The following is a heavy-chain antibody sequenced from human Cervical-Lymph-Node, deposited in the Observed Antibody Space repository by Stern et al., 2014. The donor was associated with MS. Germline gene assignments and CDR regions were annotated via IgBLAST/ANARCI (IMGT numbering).Heavy chain of an antibody. V-gene: IGHV1-3*04. D-gene: IGHD3-10*01. CDR2: IITGNGDT. Sequence: VQLLESGAEVKKPGASVKGSCKASGHTFAVHWVRQAPGQRLEWMGRIITGNGDTNYSQKFQGRVTITRDTFASTAYMELRSLRSEDTAVYYCTSLSGPLDSWGQGTLVTVSS. CDR1: GHTFA. CDR3: TSLSGPLDS. J-gene: IGHJ5*01.